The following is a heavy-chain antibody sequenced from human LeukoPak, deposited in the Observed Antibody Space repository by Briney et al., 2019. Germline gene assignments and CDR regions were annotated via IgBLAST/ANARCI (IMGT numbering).Heavy chain of an antibody. CDR3: ARGDSVPPSDSRSWFDY. D-gene: IGHD3-22*01. J-gene: IGHJ4*02. Sequence: SETLSLTCAVYGGSFSGYYWNWIRQPPGMGLEWIGEINHSGSTNYNPSLKSRVTISVDTSKNQFSLKLSSVTAADTAVYYCARGDSVPPSDSRSWFDYWGQGTLVTVSS. V-gene: IGHV4-34*01. CDR1: GGSFSGYY. CDR2: INHSGST.